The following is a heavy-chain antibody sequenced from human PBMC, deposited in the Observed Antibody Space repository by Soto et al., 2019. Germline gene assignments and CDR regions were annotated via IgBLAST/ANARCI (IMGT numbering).Heavy chain of an antibody. CDR2: FDPEDGET. V-gene: IGHV1-24*01. J-gene: IGHJ2*01. Sequence: ASVKVSCKVSGYTLTELSMHWVRQAPGKGLEWMGGFDPEDGETIYAQKFQGRVTMTEDTSTDTAYMELSSLRSEDTAVYYCATDPLDSSGYYYGYFDLWGRGAPVTVSS. D-gene: IGHD3-22*01. CDR3: ATDPLDSSGYYYGYFDL. CDR1: GYTLTELS.